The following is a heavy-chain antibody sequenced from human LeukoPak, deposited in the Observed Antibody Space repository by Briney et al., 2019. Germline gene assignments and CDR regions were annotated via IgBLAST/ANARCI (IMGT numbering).Heavy chain of an antibody. D-gene: IGHD3-22*01. CDR3: AKGSQDSSGNGDY. CDR2: ISWDGGST. CDR1: GFTFSSYG. J-gene: IGHJ4*02. V-gene: IGHV3-43D*03. Sequence: PGGSLRLSCAASGFTFSSYGMHWVRQAPGKGLEWVSLISWDGGSTYYADSVKGRFTISRDNSKNSLYLQMNSLRAEDTALYYCAKGSQDSSGNGDYWGQGTLVTVSS.